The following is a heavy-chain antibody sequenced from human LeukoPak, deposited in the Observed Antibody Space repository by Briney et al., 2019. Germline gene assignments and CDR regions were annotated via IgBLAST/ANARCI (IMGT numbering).Heavy chain of an antibody. CDR1: GFMFSSYW. D-gene: IGHD3-22*01. V-gene: IGHV3-7*01. CDR3: ARDERGGYYVD. Sequence: GGSMRLSCAASGFMFSSYWMSWVRQAPGRGLEWVANIKEDGNMKQYVDPVRGRFTISRDNAKSSLYLQMSSLRAEDSAVYYCARDERGGYYVDWGQGTLVTLSS. CDR2: IKEDGNMK. J-gene: IGHJ4*02.